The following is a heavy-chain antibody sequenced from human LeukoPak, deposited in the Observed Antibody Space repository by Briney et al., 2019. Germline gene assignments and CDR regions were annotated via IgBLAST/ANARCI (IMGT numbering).Heavy chain of an antibody. CDR1: GYTFTGYY. Sequence: GASVKVSCKASGYTFTGYYMHWVRQAPGQGLGGMGIINPSGGSTSYAQKFQGRVTMTRDTSTSTVYMELSSLRSEDTAVYYCASEEFGELLRDFDIWGQGTMVTVSS. V-gene: IGHV1-46*01. CDR2: INPSGGST. D-gene: IGHD3-10*01. CDR3: ASEEFGELLRDFDI. J-gene: IGHJ3*02.